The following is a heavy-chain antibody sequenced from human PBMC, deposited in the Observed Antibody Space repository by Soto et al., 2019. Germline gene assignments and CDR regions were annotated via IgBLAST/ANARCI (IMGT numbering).Heavy chain of an antibody. CDR3: ARGAKYYYDSRGHRYFDY. Sequence: SETLSLTCAVYGGSFSGYYWSWIRQPPGKGLEWIGEINHSGSTNYNPSLKSRVTISVDTSKNQFSLKLSSVTAADTAVYYCARGAKYYYDSRGHRYFDYWRQGTLVTVSS. CDR2: INHSGST. V-gene: IGHV4-34*01. J-gene: IGHJ4*02. D-gene: IGHD3-22*01. CDR1: GGSFSGYY.